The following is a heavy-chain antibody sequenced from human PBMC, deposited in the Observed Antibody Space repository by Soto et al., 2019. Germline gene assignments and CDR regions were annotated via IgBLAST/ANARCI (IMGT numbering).Heavy chain of an antibody. J-gene: IGHJ6*02. Sequence: RESLKISCKAFGYSFSTYWIGWVRQMPGKGLEWMGLIYPGDSDTKYSPSFQGQVTISADKSMNTAYLQWSGLKASDSAMYYCARQPIYYYDSSGYYLGPYYYYGMDVWGQGTTVTVSS. CDR2: IYPGDSDT. CDR3: ARQPIYYYDSSGYYLGPYYYYGMDV. V-gene: IGHV5-51*01. D-gene: IGHD3-22*01. CDR1: GYSFSTYW.